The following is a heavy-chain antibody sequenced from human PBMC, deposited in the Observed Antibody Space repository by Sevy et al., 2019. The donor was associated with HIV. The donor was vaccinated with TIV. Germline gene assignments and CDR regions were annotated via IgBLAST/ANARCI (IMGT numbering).Heavy chain of an antibody. D-gene: IGHD5-12*01. CDR3: AKVRIVATIVSEFDY. J-gene: IGHJ4*02. CDR1: GFTFSSYA. CDR2: ISGSGGST. Sequence: GGSLRLSCAASGFTFSSYAMSWVRQAPGKGLEWVSAISGSGGSTYYADSVKGRSTISRDNSKTTLYLQMNSLRAEDTAVYYCAKVRIVATIVSEFDYWGQGTLVTVSS. V-gene: IGHV3-23*01.